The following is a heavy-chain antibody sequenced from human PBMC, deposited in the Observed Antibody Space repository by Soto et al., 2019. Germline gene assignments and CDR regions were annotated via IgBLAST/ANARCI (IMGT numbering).Heavy chain of an antibody. J-gene: IGHJ5*02. Sequence: EVQLVESGGGLVQPGGSLRLSCTASGFTFSDYWMTWVRQAPGKGLEWVARIKPDESEKKYADSVKGRFSISRDNDKNSMYLQIDSLRGEDTAVYYCVRGGSNYASWGQVTLVTDSS. CDR1: GFTFSDYW. CDR3: VRGGSNYAS. D-gene: IGHD4-4*01. V-gene: IGHV3-7*01. CDR2: IKPDESEK.